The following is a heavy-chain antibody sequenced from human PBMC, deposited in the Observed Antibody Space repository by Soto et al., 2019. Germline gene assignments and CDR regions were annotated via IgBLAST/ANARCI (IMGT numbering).Heavy chain of an antibody. J-gene: IGHJ4*02. CDR3: ARGAPRGIIHDFDS. CDR1: GGSFSGYY. Sequence: PSETLSLTCAVYGGSFSGYYWSWIRQPPGKGLEWIGKINHSGSPYYNPSLKSRLTISIDMSKKQFSLRLSSVTAADTAVYYCARGAPRGIIHDFDSWGQGSLVTVSS. V-gene: IGHV4-34*01. D-gene: IGHD3-10*01. CDR2: INHSGSP.